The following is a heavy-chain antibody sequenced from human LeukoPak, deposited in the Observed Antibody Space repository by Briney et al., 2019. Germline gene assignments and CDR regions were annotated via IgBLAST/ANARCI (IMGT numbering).Heavy chain of an antibody. CDR3: ARAIKYGSGSYWFDY. D-gene: IGHD3-10*01. J-gene: IGHJ4*02. V-gene: IGHV3-23*01. Sequence: PGGSLRLSCAASGFAFSNYAMGWVRQAPGKGLEWVSSLTGSGGSTYYADSVKGRFTISRDNSKSTLYLQMNSLRAEDTAIYYCARAIKYGSGSYWFDYWGQGTLVTVSS. CDR2: LTGSGGST. CDR1: GFAFSNYA.